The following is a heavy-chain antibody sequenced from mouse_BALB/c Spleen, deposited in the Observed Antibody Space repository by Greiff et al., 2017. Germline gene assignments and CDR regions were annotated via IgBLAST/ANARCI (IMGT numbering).Heavy chain of an antibody. V-gene: IGHV5-9-4*01. J-gene: IGHJ3*01. D-gene: IGHD2-13*01. CDR2: ISSGGSYT. Sequence: EVQLVESGGGLVKPGGSLKLSCAASGFTFSSYAMSWVRQSPEKRLEWVAEISSGGSYTYYPDTVTGRFTISRDNAKNTLYLEMSSLRSEDTAMYYCARELVTYWGQGTLVTVSA. CDR1: GFTFSSYA. CDR3: ARELVTY.